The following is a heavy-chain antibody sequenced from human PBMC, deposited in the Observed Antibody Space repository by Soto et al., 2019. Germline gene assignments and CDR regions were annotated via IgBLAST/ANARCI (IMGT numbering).Heavy chain of an antibody. Sequence: GESLKISCKGSGYSFTSYWIGWVRQMPGKGLEWMGIIYPGDSDTRYSPSFQGQVTISADKSISTAYLQWSSLKASDTAMYYCAIRHSNGYYYYGMDVWGQGTTVTVSS. D-gene: IGHD5-18*01. CDR2: IYPGDSDT. CDR3: AIRHSNGYYYYGMDV. V-gene: IGHV5-51*01. J-gene: IGHJ6*02. CDR1: GYSFTSYW.